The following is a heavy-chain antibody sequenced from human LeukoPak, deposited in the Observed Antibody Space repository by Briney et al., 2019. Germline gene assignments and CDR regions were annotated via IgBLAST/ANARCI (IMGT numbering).Heavy chain of an antibody. CDR2: IKEDGSEK. J-gene: IGHJ4*02. CDR3: ARGQGIAASY. V-gene: IGHV3-7*03. Sequence: GGSLRLSRAASGFMFSSYWMSWARQAPGKGLEWVANIKEDGSEKHYVDSVKGRFTIPRDNAKNSLYLQMNSLRVEDTALYYCARGQGIAASYWGQGTLVTVSS. CDR1: GFMFSSYW. D-gene: IGHD6-25*01.